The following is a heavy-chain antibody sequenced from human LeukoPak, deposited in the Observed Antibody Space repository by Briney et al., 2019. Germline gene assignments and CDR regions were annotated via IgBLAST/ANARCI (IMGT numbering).Heavy chain of an antibody. Sequence: GASVKVSCKASGYTFTGYYMHWVRQAPGQGLEWMGWINPNSGGTNYAQKFQGRVTMTRDTSISTAYMELSRLRSDDTAVYYCATYSSSNGREFQYWGQGTLVTVSS. V-gene: IGHV1-2*02. J-gene: IGHJ1*01. CDR3: ATYSSSNGREFQY. CDR2: INPNSGGT. D-gene: IGHD2-2*01. CDR1: GYTFTGYY.